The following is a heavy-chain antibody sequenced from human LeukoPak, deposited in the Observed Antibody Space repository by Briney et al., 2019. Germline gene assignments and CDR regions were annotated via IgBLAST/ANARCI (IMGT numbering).Heavy chain of an antibody. Sequence: GGSLRLSCAASGFTFSSYEMNWVRQAPGEGLEWVSYISSSGSTIYYADSVKGRFTTSRDNSKNTLYLQMNSLRAEDTAVYYCAKVGDTTMALGMDVWGKGTTVTVSS. CDR3: AKVGDTTMALGMDV. CDR2: ISSSGSTI. D-gene: IGHD5-18*01. V-gene: IGHV3-48*03. CDR1: GFTFSSYE. J-gene: IGHJ6*03.